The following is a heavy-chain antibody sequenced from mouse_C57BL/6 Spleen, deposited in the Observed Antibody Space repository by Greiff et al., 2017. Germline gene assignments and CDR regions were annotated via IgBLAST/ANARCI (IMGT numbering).Heavy chain of an antibody. CDR1: GYTFTSYW. J-gene: IGHJ4*01. CDR3: ARMVTPYYYAMDY. V-gene: IGHV1-69*01. CDR2: IDPSDSYT. Sequence: QVQLQQPGAELVMPGASVKLSCKASGYTFTSYWMHWVKQRPGQGLEWIGEIDPSDSYTNYNQKFKGKSTLTVDKSSSTAYMQLSSLTSEESAVYYCARMVTPYYYAMDYWGQGTSVTVSS. D-gene: IGHD2-1*01.